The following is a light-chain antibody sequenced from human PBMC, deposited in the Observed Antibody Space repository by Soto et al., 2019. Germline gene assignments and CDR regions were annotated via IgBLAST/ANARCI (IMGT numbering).Light chain of an antibody. CDR3: QQYNNWPGT. CDR1: QSVSSN. Sequence: EIVMTQSPATLSVSPGERATLSCRASQSVSSNLAWYQQKPGQAPRLLIYGASTRATDIPARFSGSGSGTEFTLTFSSLQSEDFAVYFCQQYNNWPGTFGQGTKVDIK. CDR2: GAS. V-gene: IGKV3-15*01. J-gene: IGKJ1*01.